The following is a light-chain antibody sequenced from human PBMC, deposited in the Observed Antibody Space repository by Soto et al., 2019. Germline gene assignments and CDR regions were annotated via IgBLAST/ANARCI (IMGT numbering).Light chain of an antibody. CDR1: SSDIGAYNY. J-gene: IGLJ7*01. Sequence: QSAPTQPAAVSGSPGQSIASSCTGASSDIGAYNYVSWYQQHPARAPRLMIYDVSHRPSGVSDRFSGPKSGNPASLTISGLQAGDEADYYCSAYISTSRAVFGGGTQLPV. CDR2: DVS. CDR3: SAYISTSRAV. V-gene: IGLV2-14*03.